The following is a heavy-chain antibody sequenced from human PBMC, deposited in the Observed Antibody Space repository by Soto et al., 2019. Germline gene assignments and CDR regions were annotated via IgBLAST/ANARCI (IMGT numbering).Heavy chain of an antibody. CDR3: ARAFLKDSSPHV. Sequence: KTSETLSLTCTVSGGSISSYYWSWIRQPPGKGLEWIGYIYYSGSTNYNPSLKSRVTISVDTSKNQFSLKLSSVTAADTAVYYCARAFLKDSSPHVWGQGTLVTVSS. V-gene: IGHV4-59*01. J-gene: IGHJ4*02. CDR1: GGSISSYY. D-gene: IGHD3-22*01. CDR2: IYYSGST.